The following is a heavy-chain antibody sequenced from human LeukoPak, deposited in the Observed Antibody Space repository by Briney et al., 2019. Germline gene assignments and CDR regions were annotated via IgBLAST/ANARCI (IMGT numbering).Heavy chain of an antibody. CDR1: GGTFSSYA. V-gene: IGHV1-18*01. CDR3: ARILWFGELLIPFDY. Sequence: ASVKVSCKASGGTFSSYAISWVRQAPGQGLEWMGWISAYNGNTNYAQKLQGRVTMTTDTSTSTAYMELRSLRSDDTAVYYCARILWFGELLIPFDYWGQGTLVTVSS. J-gene: IGHJ4*02. CDR2: ISAYNGNT. D-gene: IGHD3-10*01.